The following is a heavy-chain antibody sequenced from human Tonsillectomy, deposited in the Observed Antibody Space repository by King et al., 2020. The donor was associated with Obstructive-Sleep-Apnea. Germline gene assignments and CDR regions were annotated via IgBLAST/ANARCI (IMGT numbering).Heavy chain of an antibody. D-gene: IGHD2-15*01. CDR2: ISSSSSYI. Sequence: VQLVESGGGLVKPGGSLRLSCAASGFTFSSYSMNWVRQAPGKGLEWVSSISSSSSYIYYADSVKGRFTISRDNAKNSPYLQMNSLRAEDTAVYYCARGPYCSGGSCYSLYYYGMDVWGQGTTVTVSS. V-gene: IGHV3-21*01. CDR1: GFTFSSYS. J-gene: IGHJ6*02. CDR3: ARGPYCSGGSCYSLYYYGMDV.